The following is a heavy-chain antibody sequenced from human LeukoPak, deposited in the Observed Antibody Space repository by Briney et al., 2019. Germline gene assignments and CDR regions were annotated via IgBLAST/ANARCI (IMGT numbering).Heavy chain of an antibody. CDR1: GFTFSSYA. CDR2: ISGTGGST. J-gene: IGHJ4*02. D-gene: IGHD6-13*01. Sequence: GGSLRLSCAASGFTFSSYAMSWVRQTPGKGLEWVSGISGTGGSTYYAESVKGRFTISRDNAKNSLYLQMNSLRAEDTAVYYCASSPRPGRGQIAAAGTWGQGTLVTVSS. CDR3: ASSPRPGRGQIAAAGT. V-gene: IGHV3-23*01.